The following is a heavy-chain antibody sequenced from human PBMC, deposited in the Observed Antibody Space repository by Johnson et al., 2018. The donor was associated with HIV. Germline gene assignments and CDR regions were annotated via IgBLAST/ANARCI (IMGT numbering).Heavy chain of an antibody. CDR1: GFTFSSYA. CDR2: ISYDGSTK. Sequence: QVLFVESGGGVVQPGRSLRLSCAASGFTFSSYAMHWVRQAPGKGLEWVAVISYDGSTKYSADSVKGRFTISRDNSKNTLYLQMNSLRAEDTAVYYCARDYREANAFDIWGQGTMVTVSS. D-gene: IGHD1-26*01. V-gene: IGHV3-30-3*01. J-gene: IGHJ3*02. CDR3: ARDYREANAFDI.